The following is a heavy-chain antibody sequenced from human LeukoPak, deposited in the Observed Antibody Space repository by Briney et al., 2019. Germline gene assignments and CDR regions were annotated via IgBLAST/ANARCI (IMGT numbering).Heavy chain of an antibody. V-gene: IGHV3-74*01. CDR2: ITNDGSST. J-gene: IGHJ4*02. Sequence: GGSLRLSCAASGLTFSSHWMHWVRQAPGKGLVWVSRITNDGSSTTYADSVKGRFTISRDNAKNMLYLQVNSLRAEDTAVYYCAKDWGYYDSSGYLDYWGQGTLVTVSS. CDR1: GLTFSSHW. D-gene: IGHD3-22*01. CDR3: AKDWGYYDSSGYLDY.